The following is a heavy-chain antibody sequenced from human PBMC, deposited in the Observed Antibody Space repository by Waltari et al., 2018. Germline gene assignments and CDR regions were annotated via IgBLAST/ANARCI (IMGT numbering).Heavy chain of an antibody. J-gene: IGHJ6*04. CDR3: ARVGRKDV. CDR1: GGSFSGYY. Sequence: QVQLQQWGAGLLKPSETLSLTCAVYGGSFSGYYWSWIRQPPGKGLEWIGELNHRRSTNYNPSLRSLVTISVDTSKNQFSLKLSSVTAADAAVYYCARVGRKDVWGKGTTVTVSS. V-gene: IGHV4-34*01. CDR2: LNHRRST.